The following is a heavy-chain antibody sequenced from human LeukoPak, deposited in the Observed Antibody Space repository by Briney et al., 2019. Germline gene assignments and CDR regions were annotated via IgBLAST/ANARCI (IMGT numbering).Heavy chain of an antibody. CDR2: ISSSSATI. CDR1: GLPFSTYS. Sequence: GGSLRLSCAASGLPFSTYSMNWVRQAPGKGLEWVSYISSSSATIYYADSVKGRFTISRDNAKNSLYLQMNSLSDEDTAVYFCARIRSGYYHDYWGQGTLVTVSS. V-gene: IGHV3-48*02. CDR3: ARIRSGYYHDY. J-gene: IGHJ4*02. D-gene: IGHD3-22*01.